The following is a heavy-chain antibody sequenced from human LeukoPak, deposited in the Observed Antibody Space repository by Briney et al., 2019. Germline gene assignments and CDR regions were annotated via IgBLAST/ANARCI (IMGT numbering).Heavy chain of an antibody. CDR2: ISPNSGAT. CDR1: GYTFTGYY. Sequence: ASVKVSCKASGYTFTGYYMHWVRQAPGQGLEWMGWISPNSGATNYAQNFQARVTMTGDTSISTAYMELSSLRSDDTAVYYCARTRQGLDYWGQGTLVTVSS. V-gene: IGHV1-2*02. CDR3: ARTRQGLDY. J-gene: IGHJ4*02.